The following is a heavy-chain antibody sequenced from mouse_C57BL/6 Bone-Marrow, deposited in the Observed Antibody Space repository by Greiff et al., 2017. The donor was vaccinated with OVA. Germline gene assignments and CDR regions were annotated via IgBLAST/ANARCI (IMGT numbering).Heavy chain of an antibody. J-gene: IGHJ2*01. CDR1: GYTFTSYW. V-gene: IGHV1-69*01. Sequence: QVQLQQPGAELVMPGASVKLSCKASGYTFTSYWMHWVKQRPGQGLEWIGEIDPSDSYTNYNQKFKGKSTLTVDKSSSTAYMQLSSLTSEDSAVYYCARGRAQATPIDYWGQGTTLTVSS. CDR3: ARGRAQATPIDY. CDR2: IDPSDSYT. D-gene: IGHD3-2*02.